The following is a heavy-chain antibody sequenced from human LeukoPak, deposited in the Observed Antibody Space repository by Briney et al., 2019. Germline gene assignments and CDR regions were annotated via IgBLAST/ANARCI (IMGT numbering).Heavy chain of an antibody. D-gene: IGHD2-21*02. J-gene: IGHJ6*02. CDR2: IVVGGGNT. V-gene: IGHV1-58*02. Sequence: SVNVSCTASGFTFTISAMQWVRQARGQRLEWVGWIVVGGGNTNYAQKFQERVTITRDMSTSTAYMELSSLRSEDTAVYYCAADSGYCGGDCYPPKSMDVWGQGTTVTVSS. CDR1: GFTFTISA. CDR3: AADSGYCGGDCYPPKSMDV.